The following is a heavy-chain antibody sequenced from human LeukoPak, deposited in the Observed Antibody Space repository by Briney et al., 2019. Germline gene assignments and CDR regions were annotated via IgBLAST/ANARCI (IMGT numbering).Heavy chain of an antibody. CDR2: INHSGST. CDR3: ARGKRGYSYANDY. CDR1: GGSFSGYY. D-gene: IGHD5-18*01. V-gene: IGHV4-34*01. Sequence: PSETLPLTCAVYGGSFSGYYWSWIRQPPGKGLEWIGEINHSGSTNYNPSLKSRVTISVDTSKNQFSLKLSSVTAADTAVYYCARGKRGYSYANDYWGQGTLVTVSS. J-gene: IGHJ4*02.